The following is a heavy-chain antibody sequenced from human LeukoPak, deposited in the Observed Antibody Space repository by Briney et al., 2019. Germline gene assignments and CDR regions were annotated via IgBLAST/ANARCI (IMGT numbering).Heavy chain of an antibody. Sequence: GRSLRLSCAASGFTFSSYAMHWVRQAPGKRLEWVAVISYDGSNKYYADSVKGRFTISRDNSKNTLYLQMNSLRAEDTAVYYCAREVIGTPTMNWFDPWGQGTLVTVSS. CDR3: AREVIGTPTMNWFDP. V-gene: IGHV3-30*04. CDR1: GFTFSSYA. J-gene: IGHJ5*02. CDR2: ISYDGSNK. D-gene: IGHD2/OR15-2a*01.